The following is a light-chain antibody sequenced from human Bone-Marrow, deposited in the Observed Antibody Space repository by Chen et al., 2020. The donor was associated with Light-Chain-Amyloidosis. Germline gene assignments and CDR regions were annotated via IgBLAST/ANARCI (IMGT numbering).Light chain of an antibody. CDR2: DDS. CDR1: KIGSTS. V-gene: IGLV3-21*02. Sequence: SYVLTQPSSVSVAPGQTATIACGGNKIGSTSLHWYQQEEDQAPLLVVYDDSDRPSGIPERLSGSNSGNTATLTISRVEAGDEADYYCQVWDRSSDRPVFGGGTKLTVL. CDR3: QVWDRSSDRPV. J-gene: IGLJ3*02.